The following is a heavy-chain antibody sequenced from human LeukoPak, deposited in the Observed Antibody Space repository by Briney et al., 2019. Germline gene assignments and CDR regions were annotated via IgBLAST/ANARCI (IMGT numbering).Heavy chain of an antibody. CDR3: ARGGLGAAAGPGGYYYYGMDV. D-gene: IGHD6-13*01. V-gene: IGHV3-33*01. CDR1: GFTFSSYG. J-gene: IGHJ6*02. Sequence: GGSLRLSCAASGFTFSSYGMHWVRQAPGKGLEWVAVIWYDGSNKYYADSVKGRFTISRDNSKNTLYLQMNSLRAEDTAVYYCARGGLGAAAGPGGYYYYGMDVWGQGTTVTVSS. CDR2: IWYDGSNK.